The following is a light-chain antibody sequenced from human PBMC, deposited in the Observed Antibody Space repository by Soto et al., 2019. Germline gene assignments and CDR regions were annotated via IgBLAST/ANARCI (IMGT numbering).Light chain of an antibody. CDR2: WAS. V-gene: IGKV4-1*01. CDR3: QQYYSNPRT. CDR1: QSVLYSSNNKNY. Sequence: DIVMTQSPDSLAVSLGERATINCKSCQSVLYSSNNKNYLGWYQQKPRQPPKLLISWASTRESGVPDRFSGSGSATDFTLTISSLQAEDVAVYYCQQYYSNPRTFGQGTKVEIK. J-gene: IGKJ1*01.